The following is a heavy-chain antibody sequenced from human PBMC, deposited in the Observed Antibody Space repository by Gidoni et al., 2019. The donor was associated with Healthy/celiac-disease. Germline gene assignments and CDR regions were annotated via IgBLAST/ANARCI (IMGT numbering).Heavy chain of an antibody. CDR3: ARGHDYVWGSYRYYFDY. D-gene: IGHD3-16*02. CDR1: GFTFSRYA. J-gene: IGHJ4*02. Sequence: QVQLVESGGGVVQPGRSLRLSCAASGFTFSRYAMHWVRQAPGKGLEWVAVISYDGSNKYYADSVKGRFTISRDNSKNTLYLQMNSLRAEDTAVYYCARGHDYVWGSYRYYFDYWGQGTLVTVSS. V-gene: IGHV3-30*04. CDR2: ISYDGSNK.